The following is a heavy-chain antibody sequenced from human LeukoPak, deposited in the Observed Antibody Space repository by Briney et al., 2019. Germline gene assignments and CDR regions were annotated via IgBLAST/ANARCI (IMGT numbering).Heavy chain of an antibody. V-gene: IGHV3-7*01. J-gene: IGHJ6*04. CDR1: GFSFDTYW. CDR2: IKFDGTET. D-gene: IGHD5-12*01. Sequence: PGGSLRLSCAASGFSFDTYWMSWVRQAPGKGLEWVANIKFDGTETFYVDFVKGRFTISRDNAKNSLYLQMNSLRAEDTAVYYCARDDIVATISQVPYGMDVWGKGTTVTVSS. CDR3: ARDDIVATISQVPYGMDV.